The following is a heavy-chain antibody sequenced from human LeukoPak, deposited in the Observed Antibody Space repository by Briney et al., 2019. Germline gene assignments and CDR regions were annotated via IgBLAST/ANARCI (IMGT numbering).Heavy chain of an antibody. V-gene: IGHV4-59*01. J-gene: IGHJ4*02. Sequence: PSETLSLTCTVSGGSISTYHWNWLRQSPGKGLEWIGYIYYTGGTKYNPSLKSRLTISLDTSKSQFSLELSSVSTADTAIYYCARGTDDYKFDFWGQGALVTVSS. CDR3: ARGTDDYKFDF. D-gene: IGHD5-24*01. CDR2: IYYTGGT. CDR1: GGSISTYH.